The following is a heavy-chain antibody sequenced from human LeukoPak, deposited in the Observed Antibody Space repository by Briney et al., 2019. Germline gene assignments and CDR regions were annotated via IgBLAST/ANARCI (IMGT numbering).Heavy chain of an antibody. CDR1: GYTFTSYY. CDR3: ARDWERYCSGGSCPALDY. CDR2: INPSGGST. Sequence: GASVKVSCKASGYTFTSYYMHWVRQAPGQGLEWMGIINPSGGSTSYAQKFQGRVTMTRDTSTSTVYMELSSLRSEDTAVYYCARDWERYCSGGSCPALDYWGQGTLVTVSS. D-gene: IGHD2-15*01. J-gene: IGHJ4*02. V-gene: IGHV1-46*01.